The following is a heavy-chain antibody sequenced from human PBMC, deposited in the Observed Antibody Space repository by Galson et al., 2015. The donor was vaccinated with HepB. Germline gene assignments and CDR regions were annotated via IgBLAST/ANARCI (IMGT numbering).Heavy chain of an antibody. CDR3: AGSGSYYNVDGMDV. J-gene: IGHJ6*02. D-gene: IGHD3-10*01. V-gene: IGHV3-33*01. CDR1: GFTFSSYG. Sequence: SLRLSCAASGFTFSSYGMHWVRQAPGKGLEWVAVIWYDGSNKYYADSVKGRFTISRDNSKNTLYLQMNSLRAEDTAVYYCAGSGSYYNVDGMDVWGQGTTVTVSS. CDR2: IWYDGSNK.